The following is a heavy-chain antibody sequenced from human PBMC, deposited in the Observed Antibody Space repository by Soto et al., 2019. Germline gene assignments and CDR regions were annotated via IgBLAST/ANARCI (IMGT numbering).Heavy chain of an antibody. Sequence: SETRSLTCTVSGCSIKSDYYWAWVRQPPGGGLQWMGYKYYSGATDSDPSLKRRVSFSVAMSKNQFSLNLTSVTVADTAVYYCARGRPNYFYDGLDVWGQGIPVT. J-gene: IGHJ6*02. CDR1: GCSIKSDYY. V-gene: IGHV4-30-4*01. CDR3: ARGRPNYFYDGLDV. CDR2: KYYSGAT.